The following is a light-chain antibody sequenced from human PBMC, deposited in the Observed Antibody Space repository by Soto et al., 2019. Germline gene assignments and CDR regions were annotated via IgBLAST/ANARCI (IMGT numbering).Light chain of an antibody. Sequence: AIQLTQSPSSLSASVGDRVIITCRASEAIRSALGWYQQKPGKVPKLLIYAASILQSGVPSRFSGSGSGTDFTLTISSLQPEDFATYYCLLDFRYFWAFGQGTKVDIK. CDR2: AAS. J-gene: IGKJ1*01. CDR3: LLDFRYFWA. V-gene: IGKV1-6*01. CDR1: EAIRSA.